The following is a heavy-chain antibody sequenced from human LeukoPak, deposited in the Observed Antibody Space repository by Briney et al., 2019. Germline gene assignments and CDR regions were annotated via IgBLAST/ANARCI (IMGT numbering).Heavy chain of an antibody. CDR1: ALTFVDYA. Sequence: PGGSLRLSRAASALTFVDYAMHSGPQAPRKGLERGSGVSWNSGSIGYAASVKGRFTISRDNAKNSLYLQMNSLRAEDTALYYCAKDIGGGGDNWFDPWGQGTLVTVSS. D-gene: IGHD3-16*01. CDR3: AKDIGGGGDNWFDP. J-gene: IGHJ5*02. CDR2: VSWNSGSI. V-gene: IGHV3-9*01.